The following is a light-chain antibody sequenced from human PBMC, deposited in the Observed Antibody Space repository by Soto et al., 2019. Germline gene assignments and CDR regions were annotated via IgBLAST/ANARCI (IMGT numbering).Light chain of an antibody. CDR2: WAS. Sequence: DIVMTQYPDSLAVSLGESATINCKSSQSVLYSSNNKNYLACYQQKPGQPPKALIYWASTRESGVPDRFSGSGSGTDFTLTISSLQAEDVAVYYCQQYYTTPWTFGQGTKVDIK. CDR1: QSVLYSSNNKNY. J-gene: IGKJ1*01. CDR3: QQYYTTPWT. V-gene: IGKV4-1*01.